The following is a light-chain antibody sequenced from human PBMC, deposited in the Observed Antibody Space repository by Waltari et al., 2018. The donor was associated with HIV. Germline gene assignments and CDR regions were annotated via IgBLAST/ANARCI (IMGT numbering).Light chain of an antibody. V-gene: IGLV2-11*01. Sequence: QSALTQPRPVSGSPRQSVTISGTGTRSDAGGYHSVPWYQHPPGKAPKFMSYDVKQRPSGVPERFSGAKSGNTASLTISGLQAEDEADYYCCSYADNYPVVFGGGTKLTVL. CDR3: CSYADNYPVV. CDR2: DVK. CDR1: RSDAGGYHS. J-gene: IGLJ2*01.